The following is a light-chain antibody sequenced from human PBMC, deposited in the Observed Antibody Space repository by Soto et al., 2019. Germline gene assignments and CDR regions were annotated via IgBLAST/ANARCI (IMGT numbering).Light chain of an antibody. J-gene: IGLJ1*01. CDR1: SGPVTGGHY. V-gene: IGLV7-46*01. CDR3: LLTYSGASYG. Sequence: QAVVTQEPSLTVSPGGTVTLTCGSSSGPVTGGHYPYWIQQKPGQAPRTLIYDTSNKHSWTPARFSGSLLGGKAALTLSGAQPEDEAEYYCLLTYSGASYGFGTGTRSPS. CDR2: DTS.